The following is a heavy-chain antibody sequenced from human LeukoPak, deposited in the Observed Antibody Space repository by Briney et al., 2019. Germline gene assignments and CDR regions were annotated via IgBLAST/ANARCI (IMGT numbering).Heavy chain of an antibody. CDR3: ARGPDSSSWYS. CDR2: ITYDGAFDVGKT. D-gene: IGHD6-13*01. V-gene: IGHV3-30*07. CDR1: GLSLSNYP. J-gene: IGHJ4*02. Sequence: GGSLRLSCEASGLSLSNYPMHWVRQAPGKGLEWITLITYDGAFDVGKTYYADSVKGRFTVSRDNAKNSLYLQMNSLRAEDTAVYYCARGPDSSSWYSWGQGTLVTVSS.